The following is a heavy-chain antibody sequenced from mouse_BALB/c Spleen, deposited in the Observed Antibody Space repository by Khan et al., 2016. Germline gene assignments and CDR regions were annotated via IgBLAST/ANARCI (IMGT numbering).Heavy chain of an antibody. CDR3: ARDYDYDGDWYFDV. V-gene: IGHV9-3-1*01. CDR1: GYTFTNYG. Sequence: QIQLVQSGPELKKPGETVKISCKASGYTFTNYGMNWVKQAPGKGLKWMGWMNTYTGEPTYADDFKGRFTFSLKTSASTAYLRINNLKNEDTATYFCARDYDYDGDWYFDVWGAGTTVTVSS. D-gene: IGHD2-4*01. J-gene: IGHJ1*01. CDR2: MNTYTGEP.